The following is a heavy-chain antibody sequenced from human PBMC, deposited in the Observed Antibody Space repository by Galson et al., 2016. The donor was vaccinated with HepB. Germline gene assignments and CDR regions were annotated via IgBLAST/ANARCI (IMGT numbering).Heavy chain of an antibody. D-gene: IGHD6-19*01. V-gene: IGHV3-23*01. CDR1: GFTLAASS. CDR2: IRAGGGDT. Sequence: SLRLSCAASGFTLAASSMRWVRQAPGKGLEWVSSIRAGGGDTYYPDSVKGRFTTSRDMSKNTLYLQMGSLRAEDTAVYYCAKCSVYSTGWCNSLDPWGQGTLVIVSS. J-gene: IGHJ5*02. CDR3: AKCSVYSTGWCNSLDP.